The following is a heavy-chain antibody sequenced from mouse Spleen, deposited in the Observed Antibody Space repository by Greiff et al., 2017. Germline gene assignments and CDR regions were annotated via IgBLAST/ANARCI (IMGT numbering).Heavy chain of an antibody. CDR3: ARQGGLLLRCWYFDV. CDR1: GFTFSSYA. D-gene: IGHD1-1*01. CDR2: ISSGGGNT. J-gene: IGHJ1*01. Sequence: EVKVEESGGGLVKLGGSLKLSCAASGFTFSSYAMSWVRQTPEKRLEWVATISSGGGNTYYPDSVKGRFTISRDNAKNTLYLQMSSLKSEDTAMYYCARQGGLLLRCWYFDVWGAGTTVTVSS. V-gene: IGHV5-9*04.